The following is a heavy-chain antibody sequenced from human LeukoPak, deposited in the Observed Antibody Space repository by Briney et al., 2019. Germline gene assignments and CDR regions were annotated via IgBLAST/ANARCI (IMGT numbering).Heavy chain of an antibody. Sequence: SETLSLTCAVSGGSISSYYWSWIRQPPGKGLEWIGYIYYSGSTNYNPSLKSRVTISVDTSKNQFSLKLSSVTAADTAVYYCARDQVAANAFDIWGQGTMVTVSS. V-gene: IGHV4-59*01. J-gene: IGHJ3*02. CDR3: ARDQVAANAFDI. CDR2: IYYSGST. CDR1: GGSISSYY. D-gene: IGHD2-15*01.